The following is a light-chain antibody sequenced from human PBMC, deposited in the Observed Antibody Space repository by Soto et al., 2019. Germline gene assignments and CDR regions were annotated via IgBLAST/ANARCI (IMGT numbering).Light chain of an antibody. Sequence: QMSQSKSSLSASVGERFTITGQASQDISTYLNWYQQKPGKAPKLLIYDASNLETGFPSRFSGRGSGTDFTFTISSLHPEDIATYYCQQFDNFPRAITFGHGTRLEIK. CDR1: QDISTY. CDR2: DAS. CDR3: QQFDNFPRAIT. V-gene: IGKV1-33*01. J-gene: IGKJ5*01.